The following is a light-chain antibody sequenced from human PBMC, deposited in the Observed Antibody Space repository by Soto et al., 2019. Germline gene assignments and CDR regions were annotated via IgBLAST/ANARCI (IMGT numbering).Light chain of an antibody. Sequence: QSVLSQPPSTSGTPGQRVTISCSGGTSNIGTYTVSWYQQFPETAPRLLIYGSDRRPSGVPDRFSGSKSGTSASLSIGGLHSEDEAHYYCAAWDDSLDGPTFDGGTKLTVL. J-gene: IGLJ2*01. CDR3: AAWDDSLDGPT. CDR1: TSNIGTYT. V-gene: IGLV1-44*01. CDR2: GSD.